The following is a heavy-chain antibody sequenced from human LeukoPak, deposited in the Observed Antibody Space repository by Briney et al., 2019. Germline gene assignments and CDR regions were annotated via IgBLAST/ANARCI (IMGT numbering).Heavy chain of an antibody. D-gene: IGHD2-15*01. Sequence: GGSLRLSCAASGFTFSSFGMHWVRQAPGKGLEWVAVIWYDASNKYYADSVKGRFTISRDNSKNTLYLQMNSLRAEDTAVYYCARVVGPGSGYLDYWGQGTLVTVSS. CDR3: ARVVGPGSGYLDY. J-gene: IGHJ4*02. CDR2: IWYDASNK. CDR1: GFTFSSFG. V-gene: IGHV3-33*01.